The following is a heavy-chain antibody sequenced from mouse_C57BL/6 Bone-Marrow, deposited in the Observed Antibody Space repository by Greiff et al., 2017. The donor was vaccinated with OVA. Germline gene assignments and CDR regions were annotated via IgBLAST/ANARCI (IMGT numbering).Heavy chain of an antibody. CDR1: GFTFSSYA. V-gene: IGHV5-4*01. D-gene: IGHD3-2*02. CDR3: ARSQTAKATRFAY. J-gene: IGHJ3*01. Sequence: EVQLVESGGGLVKPGGSLKLSCAASGFTFSSYAMSWVRQTPEKRLEWVATISDGGSYTYYPDNVKGRFTISRDNAKNNLNLQMSHLKSEDTAMYYCARSQTAKATRFAYWGQGTLVTVSA. CDR2: ISDGGSYT.